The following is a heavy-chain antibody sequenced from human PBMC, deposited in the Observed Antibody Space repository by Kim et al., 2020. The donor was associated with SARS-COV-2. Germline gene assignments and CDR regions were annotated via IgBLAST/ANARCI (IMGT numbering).Heavy chain of an antibody. Sequence: NTKTKYTEKCQGRVIITRDTLTNTAYMELRSLISDDTAVYYCARGNNYFDYWGQGTLVTVSS. V-gene: IGHV1-18*01. J-gene: IGHJ4*02. CDR2: NTKT. CDR3: ARGNNYFDY.